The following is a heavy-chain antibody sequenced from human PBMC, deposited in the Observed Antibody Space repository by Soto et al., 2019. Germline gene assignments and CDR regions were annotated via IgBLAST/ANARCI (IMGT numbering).Heavy chain of an antibody. D-gene: IGHD4-17*01. CDR2: IYYSGST. V-gene: IGHV4-59*01. J-gene: IGHJ4*02. Sequence: SETLSLTCTVSGGSISSYYWSWIRQPPGKGLEWIGYIYYSGSTNYNPSLKSRVTISVDTSKNQFSLKLSSVTAADTAVYYCARDGDYVGTSDDWGQGTRVTVAS. CDR1: GGSISSYY. CDR3: ARDGDYVGTSDD.